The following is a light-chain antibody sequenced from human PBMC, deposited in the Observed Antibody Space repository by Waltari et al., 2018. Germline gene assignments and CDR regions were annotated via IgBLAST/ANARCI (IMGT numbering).Light chain of an antibody. CDR2: GAS. J-gene: IGKJ1*01. V-gene: IGKV3-20*01. Sequence: APPSCMASQSVSRSLAWYQQKPGQAPKLLIYGASTRATGIPDRFTGSGSGTDFSLTISSLEPEDFAIYFCQHYVRLPATFGQGTKVEIK. CDR3: QHYVRLPAT. CDR1: QSVSRS.